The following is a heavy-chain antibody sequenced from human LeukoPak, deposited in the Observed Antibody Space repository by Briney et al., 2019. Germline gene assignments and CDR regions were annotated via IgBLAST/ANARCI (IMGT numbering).Heavy chain of an antibody. CDR3: ARVSAAAPYYFDY. D-gene: IGHD6-13*01. V-gene: IGHV4-59*01. J-gene: IGHJ4*02. CDR1: GGSISSYY. Sequence: SETLSLTCTVSGGSISSYYWSWIRQPPGKGLDWLGYIYYSGSTNYNPSLKSRVTISVDTSKNQFSLKLSSVTAADTAVYYCARVSAAAPYYFDYWGQGTLVTVSS. CDR2: IYYSGST.